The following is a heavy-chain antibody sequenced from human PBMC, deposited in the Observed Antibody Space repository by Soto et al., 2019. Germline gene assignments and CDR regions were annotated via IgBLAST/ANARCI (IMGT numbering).Heavy chain of an antibody. CDR2: ISSSSSTI. CDR3: ARDRLRRVVVAATLDY. D-gene: IGHD2-15*01. CDR1: GFTFSSYS. Sequence: EVQLVESGGGLVQPGGSLRLSCAASGFTFSSYSMNWVRQAPGKGLEWVSYISSSSSTIYYADSVKGRFTISRDNAKNSLYLQMNSLGDEDTAVYYCARDRLRRVVVAATLDYWGQGTLVTVSS. V-gene: IGHV3-48*02. J-gene: IGHJ4*02.